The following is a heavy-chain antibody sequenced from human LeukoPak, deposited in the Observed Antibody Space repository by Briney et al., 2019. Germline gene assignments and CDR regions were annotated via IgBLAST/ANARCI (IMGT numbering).Heavy chain of an antibody. V-gene: IGHV1-2*02. Sequence: ASVKVSCKASGYTFTDYFIHWVRQAPGQGLEWMAWINPNSGGTDYTQKFQGRVTMTRDTSISTAYMELSSLRAEDTAVYYCAMCSAATGTVYWGQGTLVTVSS. CDR2: INPNSGGT. CDR1: GYTFTDYF. D-gene: IGHD6-13*01. J-gene: IGHJ4*02. CDR3: AMCSAATGTVY.